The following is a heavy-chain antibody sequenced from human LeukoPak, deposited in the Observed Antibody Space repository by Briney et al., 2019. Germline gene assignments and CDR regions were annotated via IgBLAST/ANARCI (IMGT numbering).Heavy chain of an antibody. J-gene: IGHJ6*03. CDR2: INHSGST. D-gene: IGHD6-6*01. V-gene: IGHV4-34*01. CDR1: GGSFSGYY. CDR3: ARIAARGRDYYYYYYMDV. Sequence: PSETLSLTCAVYGGSFSGYYWSWIRQPPGKGLEWIGEINHSGSTNYNPSLKSRVTISVDTSKNQFSLKLSSVTAADTAVYYCARIAARGRDYYYYYYMDVWGKGTTVTVSS.